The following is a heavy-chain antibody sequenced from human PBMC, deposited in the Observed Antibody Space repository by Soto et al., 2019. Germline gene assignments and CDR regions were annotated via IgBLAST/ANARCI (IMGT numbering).Heavy chain of an antibody. V-gene: IGHV3-30*03. CDR2: ISYDGSNK. J-gene: IGHJ4*02. CDR3: AILGQDPGVDTAMVTLFDY. CDR1: GFTFSSYG. D-gene: IGHD5-18*01. Sequence: QVQLVESGGGVVQPGRSLRLSCAASGFTFSSYGMHWVRQAPGKGLEWVAVISYDGSNKYYADSVKGRFTISRDNSKNTLCLQMNSLRAEDTAVYYCAILGQDPGVDTAMVTLFDYWGQGTLVTVSS.